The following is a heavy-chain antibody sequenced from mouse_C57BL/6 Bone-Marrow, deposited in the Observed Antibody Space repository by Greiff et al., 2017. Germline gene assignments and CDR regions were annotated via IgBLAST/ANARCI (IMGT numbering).Heavy chain of an antibody. V-gene: IGHV2-9-1*01. CDR2: IWTGGGT. J-gene: IGHJ1*03. D-gene: IGHD1-1*01. CDR1: GFSLTSYA. Sequence: VHVVESGPGLVAPSQSLSITCTVSGFSLTSYAISWVRQPPGKGLEWLGVIWTGGGTNYNSALKSRLSISKDNSKSQVFLKMNSLQTDDTARYYCARVPYGSSLYWYFDVWGTGTTVTVSS. CDR3: ARVPYGSSLYWYFDV.